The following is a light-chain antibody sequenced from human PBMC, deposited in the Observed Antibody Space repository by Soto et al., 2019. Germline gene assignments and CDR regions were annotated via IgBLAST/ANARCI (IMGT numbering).Light chain of an antibody. J-gene: IGKJ2*01. V-gene: IGKV1-17*01. CDR3: LQNAEYPYT. CDR2: ASS. Sequence: DIQMTQSPSSLSASVGDRVTITCRASQEIRNDLGWYQLRPGQAPRRLIYASSNLQRGVPSRFSASGSGTEFSLPISSLQPEDFATYWCLQNAEYPYTFAQGTRLEV. CDR1: QEIRND.